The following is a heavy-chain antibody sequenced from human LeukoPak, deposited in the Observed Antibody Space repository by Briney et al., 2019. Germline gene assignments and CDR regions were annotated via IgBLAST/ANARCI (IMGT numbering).Heavy chain of an antibody. J-gene: IGHJ4*02. V-gene: IGHV4-34*01. Sequence: SETLSLTCAVYGGSFSGYYWSWIRQPPGKGLEWIGEINHSGSTNYNPSLKSRVTISVDTSKNKFSLKLSSVTAADTAVYYCARGPTSDYWGQGTLVTVSS. CDR1: GGSFSGYY. CDR3: ARGPTSDY. CDR2: INHSGST.